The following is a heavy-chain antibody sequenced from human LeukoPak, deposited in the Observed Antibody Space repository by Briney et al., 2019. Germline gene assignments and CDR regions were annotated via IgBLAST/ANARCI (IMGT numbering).Heavy chain of an antibody. J-gene: IGHJ4*02. CDR2: IDGSGGT. CDR1: GFTFSSYA. V-gene: IGHV3-23*01. D-gene: IGHD3-10*01. Sequence: GGSLRLSCAASGFTFSSYAMSWVRQAPGKGLEWVSGIDGSGGTYYADSVKGRVTISRDNAKNSLYLQMNSLRAEDTAVYYCARDPGSGLLFDYWGQGVLVAVSS. CDR3: ARDPGSGLLFDY.